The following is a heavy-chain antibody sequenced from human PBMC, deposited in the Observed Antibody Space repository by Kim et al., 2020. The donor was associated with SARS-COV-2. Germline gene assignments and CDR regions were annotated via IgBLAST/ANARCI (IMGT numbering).Heavy chain of an antibody. CDR2: MNPNSGNT. V-gene: IGHV1-8*01. D-gene: IGHD2-21*02. Sequence: ASVKVSCKASGYNFSPFDINWVRQAPGQGLEWMGWMNPNSGNTGYAQKFQGPLTLASHTSINTAYMELSSLRSEDTAVYYCARGPAFCGGDCFLNWFDPW. J-gene: IGHJ5*02. CDR3: ARGPAFCGGDCFLNWFDP. CDR1: GYNFSPFD.